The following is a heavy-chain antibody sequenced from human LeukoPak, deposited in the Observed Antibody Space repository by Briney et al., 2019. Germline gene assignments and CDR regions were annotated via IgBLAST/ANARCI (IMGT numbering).Heavy chain of an antibody. CDR2: ISSNSSYV. J-gene: IGHJ3*02. D-gene: IGHD1-26*01. V-gene: IGHV3-21*01. CDR1: GFTFSSYS. Sequence: GGSLRLSCAASGFTFSSYSMNWVRQAPGKGLEWVSSISSNSSYVYYADSVKGRFTISRDNAKNSLYLQMNSLRAEDTAVYYCARASGAFDIWAKGQWSPSLQ. CDR3: ARASGAFDI.